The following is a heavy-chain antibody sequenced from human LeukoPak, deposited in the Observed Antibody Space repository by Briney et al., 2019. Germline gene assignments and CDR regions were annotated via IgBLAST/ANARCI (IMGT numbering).Heavy chain of an antibody. V-gene: IGHV4-4*08. CDR3: ARGDYGDYHDY. CDR2: IYTSGST. D-gene: IGHD4-17*01. Sequence: SETLSLTCTVSDGSISSYFWTWIWQPPGKGLEWIGRIYTSGSTNYNPSLKSRVTISVDTSKNQFSLKLSSVTAADTAVYYCARGDYGDYHDYWGQGTLVTVSS. J-gene: IGHJ4*02. CDR1: DGSISSYF.